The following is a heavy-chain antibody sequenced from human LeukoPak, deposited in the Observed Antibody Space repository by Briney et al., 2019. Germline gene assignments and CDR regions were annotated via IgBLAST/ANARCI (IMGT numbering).Heavy chain of an antibody. V-gene: IGHV1-2*06. Sequence: GASVKVSCKASGYTFTGYYMHWVRQAPGQGLEWMGRINPSSGGTNYAQRFQGRVTMTRDTSISTAYMELSRLRSDDTAVYYCARDPRIAVAGKYFDYWGQGTLVTVSS. J-gene: IGHJ4*02. CDR1: GYTFTGYY. CDR2: INPSSGGT. D-gene: IGHD6-19*01. CDR3: ARDPRIAVAGKYFDY.